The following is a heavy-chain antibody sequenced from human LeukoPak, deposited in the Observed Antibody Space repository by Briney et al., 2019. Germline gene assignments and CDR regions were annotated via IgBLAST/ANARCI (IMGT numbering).Heavy chain of an antibody. CDR3: ARVLSEGYAFDM. V-gene: IGHV3-11*01. J-gene: IGHJ3*02. CDR2: ITSSGRTV. D-gene: IGHD5-18*01. CDR1: GFTFIDYY. Sequence: GGSLRLSCAASGFTFIDYYMGWLRQSPGMGVEWVSYITSSGRTVYYADSVKGRFTISRDNAKNSLYLQMNSLRTEDTAVYYCARVLSEGYAFDMWGQGTLVTVSS.